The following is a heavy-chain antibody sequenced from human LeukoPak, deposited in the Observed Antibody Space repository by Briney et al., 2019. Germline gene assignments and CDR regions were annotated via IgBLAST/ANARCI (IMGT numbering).Heavy chain of an antibody. CDR2: IIPIFGTA. Sequence: SVKVSCKASGYTFTSYYLYWVRQAPGQGLEWMGGIIPIFGTANYAQKFQGRVTITADESTSTAYMELSSLRSEDTAVYYCAREPVPLASDAFDIWGQGTMVTVSS. CDR3: AREPVPLASDAFDI. CDR1: GYTFTSYY. V-gene: IGHV1-69*13. D-gene: IGHD1-14*01. J-gene: IGHJ3*02.